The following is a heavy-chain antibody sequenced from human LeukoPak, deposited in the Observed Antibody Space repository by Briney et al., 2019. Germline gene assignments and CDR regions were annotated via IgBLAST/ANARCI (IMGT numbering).Heavy chain of an antibody. J-gene: IGHJ4*02. V-gene: IGHV4-59*01. D-gene: IGHD1-26*01. CDR1: GGSISSYY. CDR2: IYYSGST. CDR3: AAGIVGATFWLDY. Sequence: SETLSLTCTVSGGSISSYYWSWIRQPPGKGLEWIGYIYYSGSTNYNPSLKSRVTISVDTSKNQFSLKLSSVTAADTAVYYCAAGIVGATFWLDYWGQGTLVTVSS.